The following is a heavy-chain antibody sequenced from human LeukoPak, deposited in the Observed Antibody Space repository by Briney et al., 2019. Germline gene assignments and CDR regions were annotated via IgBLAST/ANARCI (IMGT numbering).Heavy chain of an antibody. CDR1: GFTFSSYW. D-gene: IGHD3-10*01. CDR3: AKDYYGSGSFYYGMDV. V-gene: IGHV3-74*01. J-gene: IGHJ6*02. CDR2: INSDGSNT. Sequence: GGSLRLSCAASGFTFSSYWMHWVRQAPGKGLVWVSRINSDGSNTSYADSVKGRFTISRDNAKNTLYLQTNSLRAEDTAVYYCAKDYYGSGSFYYGMDVWGQGTTVTVSS.